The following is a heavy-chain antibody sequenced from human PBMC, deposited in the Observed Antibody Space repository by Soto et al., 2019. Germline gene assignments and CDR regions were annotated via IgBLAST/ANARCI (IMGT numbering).Heavy chain of an antibody. CDR2: INSTGGGT. Sequence: ASAKVSCKPSGYTFTGYYMPWVRQAPGQGLEWMGWINSTGGGTNYAQKFTGWVTMTRDTSTITADMDLSRLRSDDTAVYYCARPVLSPSVYYYRMDVWGQGTTVTVSS. CDR1: GYTFTGYY. D-gene: IGHD3-16*01. V-gene: IGHV1-2*04. CDR3: ARPVLSPSVYYYRMDV. J-gene: IGHJ6*02.